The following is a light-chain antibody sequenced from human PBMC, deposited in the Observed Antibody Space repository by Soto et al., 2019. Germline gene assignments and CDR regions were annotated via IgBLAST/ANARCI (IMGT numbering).Light chain of an antibody. CDR1: QSVSSN. V-gene: IGKV3-15*01. CDR2: GAS. CDR3: HQYSNWPLWT. Sequence: EIVMTQSPATLSVSPGERATLSCRASQSVSSNLAWYQQKPGQAPRLLIYGASTRATGIPARFSGSGSGTEFTLTISSLQSEDFAVYYCHQYSNWPLWTFGQGTKVEIK. J-gene: IGKJ1*01.